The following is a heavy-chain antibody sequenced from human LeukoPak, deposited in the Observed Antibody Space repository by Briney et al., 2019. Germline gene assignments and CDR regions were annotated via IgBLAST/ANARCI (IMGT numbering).Heavy chain of an antibody. CDR2: ISSSSSYI. CDR3: ARYCSSTSCYWPDDAFDI. V-gene: IGHV3-21*01. J-gene: IGHJ3*02. D-gene: IGHD2-2*01. Sequence: GGSLRLSCAASGVTFSSYSMNWVRQAPGKGLEWVSSISSSSSYIYYADSVKGLFTISRDNAKNSLYLQMNSLRAEDTAVYYCARYCSSTSCYWPDDAFDIWGQGTMVTVSS. CDR1: GVTFSSYS.